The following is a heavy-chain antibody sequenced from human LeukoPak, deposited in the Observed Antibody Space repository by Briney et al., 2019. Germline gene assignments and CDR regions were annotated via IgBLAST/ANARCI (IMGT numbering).Heavy chain of an antibody. J-gene: IGHJ6*03. CDR3: ARLPRITMVRGVIPPLYYYYYMDV. Sequence: PSETLPLTCAVYGGSFSGYYWSWIRQPPGKGLEWIGEINHSGSTNYNPSLKSRVTISVDTSKNQFSLKLSSVTAADTAVYYCARLPRITMVRGVIPPLYYYYYMDVWGKGTTVTVSS. V-gene: IGHV4-34*01. D-gene: IGHD3-10*01. CDR2: INHSGST. CDR1: GGSFSGYY.